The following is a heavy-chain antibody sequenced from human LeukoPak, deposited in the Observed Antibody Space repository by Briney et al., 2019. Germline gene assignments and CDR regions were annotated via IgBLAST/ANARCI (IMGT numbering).Heavy chain of an antibody. Sequence: GASVKVSCKASGGTFSSYAISWVRQAPGQGLEWMGGIIPIFGTANYAQKFQGRVTITADESTSTAYMELSSLRSEDTAVYYCAREYYDILTGYLAGMDVWGQGTTVTVSS. J-gene: IGHJ6*02. CDR2: IIPIFGTA. V-gene: IGHV1-69*13. CDR1: GGTFSSYA. CDR3: AREYYDILTGYLAGMDV. D-gene: IGHD3-9*01.